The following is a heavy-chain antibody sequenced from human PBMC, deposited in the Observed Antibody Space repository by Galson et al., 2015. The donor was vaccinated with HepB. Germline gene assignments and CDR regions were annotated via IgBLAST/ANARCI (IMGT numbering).Heavy chain of an antibody. Sequence: SVKVSCKASGYTFTSYAMHWVRQAPGQRLEWMGWINAGNDKTKYSQKFQGRVTITRDTSASTAYMELSSLRSDDTAVYYCARDRITIFGVVIIDEWSGGMDVWGQGTTVTVSS. J-gene: IGHJ6*02. V-gene: IGHV1-3*01. CDR2: INAGNDKT. D-gene: IGHD3-3*01. CDR3: ARDRITIFGVVIIDEWSGGMDV. CDR1: GYTFTSYA.